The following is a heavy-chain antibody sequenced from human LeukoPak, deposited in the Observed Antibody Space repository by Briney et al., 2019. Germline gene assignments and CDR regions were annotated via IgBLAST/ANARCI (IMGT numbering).Heavy chain of an antibody. V-gene: IGHV1-2*02. J-gene: IGHJ5*02. CDR2: INPNSGGT. CDR1: GYTFTGYY. CDR3: ARVGYCSSTSCYEWFDP. Sequence: ASVKVSCKASGYTFTGYYMHWVRQAPGQGLEWMGWINPNSGGTNHAQKFQGRVTMTRDTSISTAYMELSRLRSDDTAVYYCARVGYCSSTSCYEWFDPWGQGTLVTISS. D-gene: IGHD2-2*01.